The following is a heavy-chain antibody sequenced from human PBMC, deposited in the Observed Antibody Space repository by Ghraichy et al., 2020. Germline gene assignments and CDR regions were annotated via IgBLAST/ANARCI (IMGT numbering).Heavy chain of an antibody. CDR1: GFTFSDYS. CDR3: ARAAAGKSGNWFDP. D-gene: IGHD6-13*01. J-gene: IGHJ5*02. CDR2: ISSTSRTI. V-gene: IGHV3-48*02. Sequence: GESLNISCAASGFTFSDYSMNWVRQAPGKGLEWVSYISSTSRTIYYADSVKGRFTISRDNAKNSLYLQMNRLRDEDTGVYYCARAAAGKSGNWFDPWGQGTPVTVSS.